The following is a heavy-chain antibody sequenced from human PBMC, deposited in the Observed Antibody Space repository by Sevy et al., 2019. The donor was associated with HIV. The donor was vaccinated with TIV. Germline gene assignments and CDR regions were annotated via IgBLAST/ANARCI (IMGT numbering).Heavy chain of an antibody. CDR3: ARDRPITIFGVVTDDYGMDV. CDR2: ISSSGSTI. D-gene: IGHD3-3*01. CDR1: GFTFSSYE. V-gene: IGHV3-48*03. J-gene: IGHJ6*02. Sequence: GGSLRLSCAASGFTFSSYEMNWVRQAPGKGLEWVSYISSSGSTIYYTDSVKGRFTISRDNAKNSLYLQMNSLRAEDTAVYYCARDRPITIFGVVTDDYGMDVWGQGNTVTVSS.